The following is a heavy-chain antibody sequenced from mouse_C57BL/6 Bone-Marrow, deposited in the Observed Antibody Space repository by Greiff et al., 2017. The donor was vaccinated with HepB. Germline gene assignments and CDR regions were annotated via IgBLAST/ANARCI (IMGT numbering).Heavy chain of an antibody. D-gene: IGHD2-4*01. CDR2: FHPYNDDT. CDR1: GYTFTTYS. V-gene: IGHV1-47*01. J-gene: IGHJ4*01. CDR3: ASSYDYDVDYAMDY. Sequence: QVQLKESGAELVKPGASVKMSCKASGYTFTTYSIEWVKQNHGKSLEWIGNFHPYNDDTKYNEKFKGKATLTVEKSSSTVYLKLSRLTSDDSAVYYAASSYDYDVDYAMDYWGQGTSVTVSS.